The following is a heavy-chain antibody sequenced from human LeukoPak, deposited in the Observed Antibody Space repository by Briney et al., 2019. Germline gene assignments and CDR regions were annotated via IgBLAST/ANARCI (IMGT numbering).Heavy chain of an antibody. CDR2: INPTSGGT. CDR1: GYTFTNYY. Sequence: GASVKVSCKSSGYTFTNYYIHWVRQAPGQGLEWMGWINPTSGGTNYAQKLQGRVTRTRDTSISTAYMDLSRLTSDDAAAYYCARDAIVRDYSNSDFWGQGTLVTVSS. J-gene: IGHJ4*02. CDR3: ARDAIVRDYSNSDF. D-gene: IGHD4-11*01. V-gene: IGHV1-2*02.